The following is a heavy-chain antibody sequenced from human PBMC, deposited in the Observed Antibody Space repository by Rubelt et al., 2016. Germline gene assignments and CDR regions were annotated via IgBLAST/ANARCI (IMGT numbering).Heavy chain of an antibody. CDR1: GYTFTSYD. D-gene: IGHD3-10*01. CDR3: ARGTMVRGAIISGY. J-gene: IGHJ4*02. Sequence: QVQLVQSGAEVKKPGASVKVSCKASGYTFTSYDINWVRQATGQGLEWMGWMNPNSGNTGYAKKFQGRVTMTRNTSISTAYMELSSLRSEDTAVYYCARGTMVRGAIISGYWGQGTLVTVSS. V-gene: IGHV1-8*01. CDR2: MNPNSGNT.